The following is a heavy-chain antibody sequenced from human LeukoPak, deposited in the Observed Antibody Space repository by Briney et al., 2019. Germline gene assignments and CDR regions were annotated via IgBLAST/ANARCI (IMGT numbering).Heavy chain of an antibody. D-gene: IGHD5-18*01. V-gene: IGHV4-61*02. Sequence: PSETLSLTCTVSGGSISSGSYYWSWLRQPAGKGLEWIGRIYTSGSTNYNPSLKSRVTISVDTSKNQFSLKLSSVTAADTAVYYCAKDGYSQYYFDYWGQGTLVTVSS. J-gene: IGHJ4*02. CDR3: AKDGYSQYYFDY. CDR1: GGSISSGSYY. CDR2: IYTSGST.